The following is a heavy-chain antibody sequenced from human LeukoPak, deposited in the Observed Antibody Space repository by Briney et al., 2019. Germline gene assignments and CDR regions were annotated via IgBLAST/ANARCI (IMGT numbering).Heavy chain of an antibody. CDR3: AREKRITIFGVAYNWFDP. J-gene: IGHJ5*02. Sequence: ASVKVSCKASGYTFTSYGISWVRQAPGQGLEWMGWISAYNGNTNYARKFQGRVTMTTDTSTSTAYMELRSLRFDDTAVYYCAREKRITIFGVAYNWFDPWGQGTLVTVSS. D-gene: IGHD3-3*01. V-gene: IGHV1-18*01. CDR1: GYTFTSYG. CDR2: ISAYNGNT.